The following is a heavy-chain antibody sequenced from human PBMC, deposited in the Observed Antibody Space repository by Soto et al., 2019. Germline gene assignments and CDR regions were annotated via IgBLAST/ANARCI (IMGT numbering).Heavy chain of an antibody. D-gene: IGHD3-9*01. J-gene: IGHJ5*01. CDR3: AKDRDPDGIWTFDS. CDR2: IIGGDGDK. V-gene: IGHV3-23*01. Sequence: PGGSLRLSCAASGFTFRTFTMNWVRQAPGKGLEWVSGIIGGDGDKFYSDSVKGRFTISRDNSKDMLFLQMSSQRVDDTAVYYCAKDRDPDGIWTFDSWGQGTLVTVSS. CDR1: GFTFRTFT.